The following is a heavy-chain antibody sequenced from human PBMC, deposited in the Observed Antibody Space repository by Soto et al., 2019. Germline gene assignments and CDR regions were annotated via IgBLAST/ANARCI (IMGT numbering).Heavy chain of an antibody. CDR2: ISGSGGST. CDR1: GFTFSSYA. CDR3: AKDRKSLYGSGSYSSYYYYGMDV. J-gene: IGHJ6*02. D-gene: IGHD3-10*01. V-gene: IGHV3-23*01. Sequence: GGSLRLSCAASGFTFSSYAMSWVRQAPGKGLEWVSAISGSGGSTYYADSVKGRFTISRDNSKNTLYLQMNSLRAEDTAVYYCAKDRKSLYGSGSYSSYYYYGMDVWGQGTTVTVSS.